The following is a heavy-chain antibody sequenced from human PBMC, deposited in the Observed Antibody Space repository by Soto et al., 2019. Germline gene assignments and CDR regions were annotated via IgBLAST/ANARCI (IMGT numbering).Heavy chain of an antibody. CDR1: GGSISNYY. V-gene: IGHV4-59*01. J-gene: IGHJ5*02. CDR3: ARDGGWWFDP. CDR2: IYYSGST. D-gene: IGHD3-16*01. Sequence: SETLSLTCTVSGGSISNYYWSWIRQPPGKGLEWIGYIYYSGSTNYKPSLKSRVTISVDTSQNQFSLKLSSVTAADTAVYYCARDGGWWFDPWGQGTLVTVSS.